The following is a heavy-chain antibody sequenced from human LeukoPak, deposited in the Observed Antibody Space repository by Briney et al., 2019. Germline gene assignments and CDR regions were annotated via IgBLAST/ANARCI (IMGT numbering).Heavy chain of an antibody. D-gene: IGHD3-3*01. CDR1: GGTFSSYA. CDR2: IIPIFGTA. V-gene: IGHV1-69*13. J-gene: IGHJ4*02. CDR3: ARAEGYYDFWSGYWDY. Sequence: SVKVSCKASGGTFSSYAISWVRQAPGQGLEWMGEIIPIFGTANYAQKFQGRVTITADESTSTAYMELSSLRSEDTAVYYCARAEGYYDFWSGYWDYWGQGTLVTVSS.